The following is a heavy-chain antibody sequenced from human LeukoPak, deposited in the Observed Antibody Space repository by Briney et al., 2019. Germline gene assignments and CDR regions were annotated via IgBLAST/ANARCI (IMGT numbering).Heavy chain of an antibody. CDR1: GFTFSRYW. J-gene: IGHJ4*02. V-gene: IGHV3-74*01. CDR2: IKTDGTYT. CDR3: VADLGDYADF. Sequence: GGSLRLSCAASGFTFSRYWLHWVRQAPGEGLVWVSRIKTDGTYTSNADSVKGRFTISRDNAKSTLYLHMNSLRVEDTAVYYCVADLGDYADFWGQGTLVTVSS.